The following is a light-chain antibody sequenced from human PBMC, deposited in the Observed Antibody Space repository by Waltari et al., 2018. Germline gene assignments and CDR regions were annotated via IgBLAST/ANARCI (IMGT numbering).Light chain of an antibody. Sequence: EIVLTQSPGTLSLSPGERVTLSCRASQSVTSSYLAWYQQKPGQAPRLLICSASNRATGIPYRFSGSGSGTDFTLTISRLEPEDFAVYCCQQYGSAPPTFGQGTKVEIK. V-gene: IGKV3-20*01. CDR2: SAS. CDR1: QSVTSSY. J-gene: IGKJ1*01. CDR3: QQYGSAPPT.